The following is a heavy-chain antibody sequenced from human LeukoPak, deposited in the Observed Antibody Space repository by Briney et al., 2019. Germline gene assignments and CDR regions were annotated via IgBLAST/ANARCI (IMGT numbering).Heavy chain of an antibody. Sequence: GRSLRLSCAASGFTFDDYAMHWVRQAPGKGLEWVSGISWNSGSIGYADSVKGRFTISRDNAKNSLYLQMNSLRAEDTALYYCAKDYDSSGYYALYFDCWGQGTLVTVSS. CDR2: ISWNSGSI. D-gene: IGHD3-22*01. CDR3: AKDYDSSGYYALYFDC. CDR1: GFTFDDYA. J-gene: IGHJ4*02. V-gene: IGHV3-9*01.